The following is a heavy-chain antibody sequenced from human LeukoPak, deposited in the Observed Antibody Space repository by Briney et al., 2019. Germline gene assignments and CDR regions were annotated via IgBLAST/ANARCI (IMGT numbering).Heavy chain of an antibody. CDR1: GYSISSGYY. CDR3: ARALVVYDILTGAYLGGPLDY. J-gene: IGHJ4*02. V-gene: IGHV4-38-2*02. CDR2: IYHSGST. Sequence: SETLSLTCTVSGYSISSGYYWGWIRQPPGKGLEWIGSIYHSGSTYYNPSLKSRVTISVDTSKNQFSLKLSSVTAADTAVYYCARALVVYDILTGAYLGGPLDYWGQGTLVTVSS. D-gene: IGHD3-9*01.